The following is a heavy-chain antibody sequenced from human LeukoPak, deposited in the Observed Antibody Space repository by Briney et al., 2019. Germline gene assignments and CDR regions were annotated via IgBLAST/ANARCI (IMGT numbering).Heavy chain of an antibody. CDR1: GGSISSYY. CDR3: ARGGDTGYSSG. Sequence: SETLSLTCTVSGGSISSYYWSWIRQPPGKGLEWIGYIYYSGSTNYNPSLKSRVTISVDTSKNQFSLKLSSVTAADTAVYYCARGGDTGYSSGWSQGTLVTVSS. V-gene: IGHV4-59*12. CDR2: IYYSGST. J-gene: IGHJ4*02. D-gene: IGHD6-19*01.